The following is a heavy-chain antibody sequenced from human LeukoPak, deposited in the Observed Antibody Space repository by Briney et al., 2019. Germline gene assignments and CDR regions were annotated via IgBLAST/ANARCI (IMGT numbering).Heavy chain of an antibody. CDR2: IYYSGST. J-gene: IGHJ5*02. CDR3: ARLLSSSWYGYNWFDP. CDR1: GGSISSGDYY. Sequence: SETLSLTCTVSGGSISSGDYYWSWIRQPPGKGLEWIGYIYYSGSTYYNPFLKSRVTISVDTSKNQFSLKLSSVTAADTAVYYCARLLSSSWYGYNWFDPWGQGTLVTVSS. D-gene: IGHD6-13*01. V-gene: IGHV4-30-4*01.